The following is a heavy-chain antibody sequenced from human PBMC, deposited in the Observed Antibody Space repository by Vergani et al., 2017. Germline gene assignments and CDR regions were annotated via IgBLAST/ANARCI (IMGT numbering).Heavy chain of an antibody. J-gene: IGHJ4*02. CDR2: ISGSGGST. Sequence: VQLLESGGGLVQPGGSLRLSCAASGFTFSSYAMSWVRQAPGKGLEWVSAISGSGGSTYYAESVKGRFTISRDNSKNKLYLQMNRLRAEDTAVYYCAKDLVSGPIQLWFAASVNYFDYWGQGTLVTVSS. CDR3: AKDLVSGPIQLWFAASVNYFDY. D-gene: IGHD5-18*01. CDR1: GFTFSSYA. V-gene: IGHV3-23*01.